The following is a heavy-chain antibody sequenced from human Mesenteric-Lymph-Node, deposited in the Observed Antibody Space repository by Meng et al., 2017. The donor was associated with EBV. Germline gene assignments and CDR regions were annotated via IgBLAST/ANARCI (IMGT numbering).Heavy chain of an antibody. D-gene: IGHD3-16*01. CDR3: VDLMLP. V-gene: IGHV3-30*03. CDR1: GFTFSDYG. Sequence: QGELVEAGGGVAQPGRSLRIACAASGFTFSDYGMHWVRQAPGKGLEWVAVISYNGGEINYVDSVKGRFTISRDNSKNMLYLQMNSLRPEDTAVYYCVDLMLPWGQGTLVTVSS. J-gene: IGHJ5*02. CDR2: ISYNGGEI.